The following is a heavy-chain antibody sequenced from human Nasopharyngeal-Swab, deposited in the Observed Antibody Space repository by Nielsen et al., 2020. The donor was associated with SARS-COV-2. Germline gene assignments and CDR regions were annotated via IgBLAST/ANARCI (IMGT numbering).Heavy chain of an antibody. D-gene: IGHD1-26*01. V-gene: IGHV3-21*01. CDR3: ARIAGRGSIYYYYMDV. CDR1: GFTFNTYS. Sequence: GGSLRLSCAGSGFTFNTYSMIWVRQVPGEGLEWVSSISGSGSYVYYADSVKGRFTISKDSAKNSLYLQMNSLRADDTAVYFCARIAGRGSIYYYYMDVWGQGTTVTVSS. J-gene: IGHJ6*03. CDR2: ISGSGSYV.